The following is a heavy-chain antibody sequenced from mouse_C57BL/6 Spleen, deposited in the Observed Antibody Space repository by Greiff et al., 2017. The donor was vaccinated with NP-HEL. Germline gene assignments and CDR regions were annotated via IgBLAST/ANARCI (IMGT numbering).Heavy chain of an antibody. CDR2: IYPGDGDT. Sequence: VQLQQSGPELVKPGASVKISCKASGYAFSSSWMNWVKQRPGKGLEWIGRIYPGDGDTNYNGKFKGKATLSADKSSSTAYRQLSSLTSEDSAVYFCARGITTVVAGYFDVWGTGTTVTVSS. D-gene: IGHD1-1*01. V-gene: IGHV1-82*01. J-gene: IGHJ1*03. CDR1: GYAFSSSW. CDR3: ARGITTVVAGYFDV.